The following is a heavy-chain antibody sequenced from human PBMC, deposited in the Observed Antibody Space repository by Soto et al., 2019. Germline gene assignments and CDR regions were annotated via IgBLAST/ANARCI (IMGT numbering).Heavy chain of an antibody. J-gene: IGHJ3*02. V-gene: IGHV5-51*01. CDR1: GYSFTSYW. Sequence: GESLKISCKGSGYSFTSYWIGWVRQMPGKGLEWMGIIYPGDSDTRYSPSFQGQVTISADKSIGTAYLQWSSLKASDTAMYYCARSSSPHGSGVAFDIWGQGTMVTVSS. CDR3: ARSSSPHGSGVAFDI. D-gene: IGHD6-19*01. CDR2: IYPGDSDT.